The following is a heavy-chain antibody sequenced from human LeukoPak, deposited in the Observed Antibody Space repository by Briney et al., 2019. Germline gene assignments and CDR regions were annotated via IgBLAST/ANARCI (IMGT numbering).Heavy chain of an antibody. J-gene: IGHJ5*02. CDR2: INPSGGST. CDR1: GYTFTSYY. CDR3: ARGRVPAAARGNWFDP. Sequence: GASVKVSCKASGYTFTSYYMHWVQQAPGQGLEWMGIINPSGGSTSYAQKFQGRVTMTRDMSTSTVYMELSSLRSEDTAVYYCARGRVPAAARGNWFDPWGQGTLVTVSS. D-gene: IGHD2-2*01. V-gene: IGHV1-46*01.